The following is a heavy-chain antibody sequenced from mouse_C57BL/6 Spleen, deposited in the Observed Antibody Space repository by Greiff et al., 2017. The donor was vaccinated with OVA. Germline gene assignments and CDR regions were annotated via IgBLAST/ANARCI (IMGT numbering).Heavy chain of an antibody. J-gene: IGHJ4*01. CDR2: ISDGGSYT. CDR1: GFTFSSYA. Sequence: EVHLVESGGGLVKPGGSLKLSCAASGFTFSSYAMSWVRQTPEKRLEWVATISDGGSYTYYPDNVKGRVTISRDNAKDNLYLHMSNLKSEDTAMYYCARDAGGAMDYWGQGTSVTVSS. CDR3: ARDAGGAMDY. V-gene: IGHV5-4*01.